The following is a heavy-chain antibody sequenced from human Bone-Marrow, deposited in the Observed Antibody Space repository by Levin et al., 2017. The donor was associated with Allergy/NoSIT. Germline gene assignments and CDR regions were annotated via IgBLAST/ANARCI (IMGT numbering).Heavy chain of an antibody. D-gene: IGHD2-15*01. CDR2: INPNSGGT. CDR1: GYTFTGYY. V-gene: IGHV1-2*02. Sequence: ASVKVSCKASGYTFTGYYMHWVRQAPGQGLEWMGWINPNSGGTNYAQKFQGRVTMTRDTSISTAYMELSRLRSDDTAVYYCARGRKGYVVVVADTFDYWGQGTLVTVSS. J-gene: IGHJ4*02. CDR3: ARGRKGYVVVVADTFDY.